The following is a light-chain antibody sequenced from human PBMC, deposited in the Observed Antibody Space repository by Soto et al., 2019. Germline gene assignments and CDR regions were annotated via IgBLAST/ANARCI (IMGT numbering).Light chain of an antibody. J-gene: IGKJ4*01. Sequence: EIVMTQSPATLSVSPGERATLSCRASQSVSSNLAGYQQKPGQAPRRLIYGASTRATGIPARFSGSGSGTEFTLTISSLQSEDFAVYYCQQYNNWPLTFGGGTKVEIK. CDR2: GAS. CDR3: QQYNNWPLT. V-gene: IGKV3D-15*01. CDR1: QSVSSN.